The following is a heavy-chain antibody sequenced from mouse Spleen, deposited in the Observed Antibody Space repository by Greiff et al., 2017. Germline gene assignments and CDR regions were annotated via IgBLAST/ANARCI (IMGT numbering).Heavy chain of an antibody. D-gene: IGHD6-5*01. CDR1: GFTFSSYA. V-gene: IGHV5-6-2*01. J-gene: IGHJ4*01. Sequence: DVHLVESGGGLVKPGGSLKLSCAASGFTFSSYAMSWVRQTPEKRLEWVAAINSNGGSTYYPDTVKDRFTISRDNAKNTLYLQMSSLRSEDTALYYCARQSYFYAMDYWGQGTSVTVSS. CDR2: INSNGGST. CDR3: ARQSYFYAMDY.